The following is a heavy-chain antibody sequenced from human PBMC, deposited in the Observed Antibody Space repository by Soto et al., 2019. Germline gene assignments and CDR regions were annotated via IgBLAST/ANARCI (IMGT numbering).Heavy chain of an antibody. Sequence: GGSLRLSCAASGFTFSDHYMDWVRQAPGKGLEWVGRIRKKVNSYTTEYAASVKGRFSISRDDSKNSLYLQMNSLETEDTAVYYCVRASGDYSFDFWGQGTLVTVSS. V-gene: IGHV3-72*01. CDR1: GFTFSDHY. CDR2: IRKKVNSYTT. CDR3: VRASGDYSFDF. J-gene: IGHJ4*02. D-gene: IGHD1-26*01.